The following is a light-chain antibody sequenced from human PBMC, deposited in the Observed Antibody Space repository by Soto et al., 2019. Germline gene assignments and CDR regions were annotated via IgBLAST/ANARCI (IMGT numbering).Light chain of an antibody. CDR1: SSDVGTFNL. Sequence: QSALTQPASVSGFLGQSITMSCTGSSSDVGTFNLVSWFQQHPGKAPKLLIFEGTKRPSGVSDRFSGSTSGNTASLTISGLQAEDEADYHCCSYAGTRTSWVFGTGTKLTVL. CDR3: CSYAGTRTSWV. CDR2: EGT. V-gene: IGLV2-23*01. J-gene: IGLJ1*01.